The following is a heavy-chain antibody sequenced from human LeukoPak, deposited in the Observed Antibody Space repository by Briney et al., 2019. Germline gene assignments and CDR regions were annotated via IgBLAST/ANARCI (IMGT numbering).Heavy chain of an antibody. CDR2: ISSSSSYI. CDR3: ARDREMTTFDY. D-gene: IGHD4-17*01. Sequence: GGSLRLSCAASGFTFSGSAMSWVRQAPGKGLEWVSSISSSSSYIYYADSVKGRFTISRDNAKNSLYLQMNSLRAEDTAVYYCARDREMTTFDYWGQGTLVTVSS. V-gene: IGHV3-21*01. CDR1: GFTFSGSA. J-gene: IGHJ4*02.